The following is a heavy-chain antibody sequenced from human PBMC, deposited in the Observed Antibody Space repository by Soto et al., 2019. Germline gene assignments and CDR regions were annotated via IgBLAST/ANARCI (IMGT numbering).Heavy chain of an antibody. CDR2: VTGSGSNT. D-gene: IGHD2-2*01. CDR3: ARRMPYFFDY. Sequence: EVQLLESGEGLVQPGGSLRLSCVVSGFTFSSYSMSWVRQAPGKGLEWVSSVTGSGSNTHYADSVKGRFTISRDNSKNTLYLKMSSLRIEDTAVYFCARRMPYFFDYWGQGTLVTVSS. V-gene: IGHV3-23*01. CDR1: GFTFSSYS. J-gene: IGHJ4*02.